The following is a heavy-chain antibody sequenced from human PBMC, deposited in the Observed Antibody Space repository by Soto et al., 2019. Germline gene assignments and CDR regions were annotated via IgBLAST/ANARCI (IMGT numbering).Heavy chain of an antibody. V-gene: IGHV3-23*01. CDR1: GFTFSNYA. D-gene: IGHD2-15*01. CDR2: ISGRGGNT. J-gene: IGHJ4*02. Sequence: TGGSLRLSCAASGFTFSNYAMSWVRQAPGKGLEWVSTISGRGGNTYYADSVKGRFTISRDNSRNTLYLQMDSLRVEGSAVYSCAKAGCSGGTCYLYYFDYWGQGALVTVSS. CDR3: AKAGCSGGTCYLYYFDY.